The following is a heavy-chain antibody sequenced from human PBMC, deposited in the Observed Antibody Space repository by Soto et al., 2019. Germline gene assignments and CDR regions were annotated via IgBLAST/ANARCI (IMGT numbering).Heavy chain of an antibody. CDR3: ARATVGYSYGYLFDY. V-gene: IGHV1-69*01. CDR2: IIPIFGTA. CDR1: GGTFSSYA. D-gene: IGHD5-18*01. J-gene: IGHJ4*02. Sequence: QVQLVQSGAEVKKPGSSVKVSCKASGGTFSSYAISWVRQAPGQGLEWMGGIIPIFGTANYAQKFQGRVPITADESTPTAYMELRSLRSEDTAVYYCARATVGYSYGYLFDYWGQGTLVSVSS.